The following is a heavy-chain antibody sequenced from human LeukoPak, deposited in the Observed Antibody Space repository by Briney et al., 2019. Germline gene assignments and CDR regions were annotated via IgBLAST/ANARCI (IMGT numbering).Heavy chain of an antibody. CDR3: ARDREGGWGSGAFDI. Sequence: SETLSLTCSVCSGSLSSYYWNWIRQPAGKGLEWIGRINFSGNTNYNPSLESRVFMSIDMSKIQFSLNLNSVTVADTAVYYCARDREGGWGSGAFDIWGQGTMVTVSS. CDR2: INFSGNT. CDR1: SGSLSSYY. J-gene: IGHJ3*02. D-gene: IGHD7-27*01. V-gene: IGHV4-4*07.